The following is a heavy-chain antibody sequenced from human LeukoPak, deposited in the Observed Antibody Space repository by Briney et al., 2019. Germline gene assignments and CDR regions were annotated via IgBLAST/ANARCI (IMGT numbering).Heavy chain of an antibody. CDR1: GFSFSEHW. D-gene: IGHD6-6*01. CDR3: ARGPNSNWSGLDF. Sequence: PGGSLRLSCTASGFSFSEHWMHWARQLPGKGLVWVSRISPTGNTTNYADSLKGRFTVSRDNAKTTLYLQVNNLRAEDTAVYYCARGPNSNWSGLDFWGEGTLLTVSS. J-gene: IGHJ4*02. V-gene: IGHV3-74*01. CDR2: ISPTGNTT.